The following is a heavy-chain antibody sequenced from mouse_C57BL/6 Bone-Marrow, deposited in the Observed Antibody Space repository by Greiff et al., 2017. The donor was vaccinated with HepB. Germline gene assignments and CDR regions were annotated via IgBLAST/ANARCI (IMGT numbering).Heavy chain of an antibody. CDR2: IYPGNSDT. Sequence: EVKLVESGTVLARPGASVKMSCKTSGYTFTSYWMHWVKQRPGQGLEWIGAIYPGNSDTSYNQKFKGKAKLTAVTSASTAYMELSSLTNEDSAVYYCTPFITTVVATPIGYWGQGTTLTVSS. CDR1: GYTFTSYW. J-gene: IGHJ2*01. V-gene: IGHV1-5*01. D-gene: IGHD1-1*01. CDR3: TPFITTVVATPIGY.